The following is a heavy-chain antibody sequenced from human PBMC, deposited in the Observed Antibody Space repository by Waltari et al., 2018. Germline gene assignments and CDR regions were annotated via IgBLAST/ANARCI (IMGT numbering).Heavy chain of an antibody. D-gene: IGHD2-2*03. Sequence: QVQLQQWGAGLLKPSETLSLTCAVYGGSFSGYYCSWVRQPPGKGVEWIGEINHSGSTNYNPSLKSRVTMSVDTSKNQFSLKLTSVTAADTAVYYCASDRLGYWRISHFYWGQGTLVTVSS. CDR1: GGSFSGYY. CDR2: INHSGST. CDR3: ASDRLGYWRISHFY. V-gene: IGHV4-34*01. J-gene: IGHJ4*02.